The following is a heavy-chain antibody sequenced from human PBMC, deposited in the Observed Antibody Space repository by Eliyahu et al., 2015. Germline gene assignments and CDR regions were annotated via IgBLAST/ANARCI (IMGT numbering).Heavy chain of an antibody. V-gene: IGHV1-3*01. CDR3: ARERGHSGGNWFDP. CDR1: GYTFITYT. J-gene: IGHJ5*02. D-gene: IGHD3-10*01. Sequence: QVHLVQSGAEVKKPGASVKVSCKASGYTFITYTIHWVRQAPGQRLEWMGWINAGNANTRYSQKFQDRVTITRDTSASTAYMELSSLRSEDTAIYYCARERGHSGGNWFDPWGQGTPVTVSS. CDR2: INAGNANT.